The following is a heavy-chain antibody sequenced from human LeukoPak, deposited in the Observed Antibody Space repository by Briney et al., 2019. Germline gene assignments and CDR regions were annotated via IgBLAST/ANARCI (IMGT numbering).Heavy chain of an antibody. J-gene: IGHJ5*02. V-gene: IGHV2-5*02. Sequence: SGPTLVKPTQTLTLTCTFSGFSLSTSGVGVGWIRQPPGKALECLAVIYWDDDKRYSPSLKSRLSITKDTSKNQVVLTMTNMDPVDTATYYCAHSKRGNLYDNWFDPWGQGTLVTVSS. D-gene: IGHD4-23*01. CDR3: AHSKRGNLYDNWFDP. CDR1: GFSLSTSGVG. CDR2: IYWDDDK.